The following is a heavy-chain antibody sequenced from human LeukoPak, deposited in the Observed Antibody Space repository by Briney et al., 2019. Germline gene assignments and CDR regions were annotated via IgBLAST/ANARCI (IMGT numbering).Heavy chain of an antibody. D-gene: IGHD2-15*01. Sequence: PSETLSLTCAVYGGSFSGYYWSWIRQPPGKGLEWIGEINHSGSTNYNPFLKSRVTISVDTSKNQFSLKLSSVTAADTAVYYCARGANFYYYGMDVWGQGTTVTVS. CDR2: INHSGST. CDR3: ARGANFYYYGMDV. V-gene: IGHV4-34*01. CDR1: GGSFSGYY. J-gene: IGHJ6*02.